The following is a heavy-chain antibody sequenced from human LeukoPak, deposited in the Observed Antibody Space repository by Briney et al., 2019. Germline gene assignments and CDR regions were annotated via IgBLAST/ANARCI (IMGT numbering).Heavy chain of an antibody. V-gene: IGHV3-53*01. CDR1: GFTVSSNY. D-gene: IGHD3-10*01. J-gene: IGHJ4*02. Sequence: PGGSLRLFCAPSGFTVSSNYMSWARQAPGEGLEWVSVIYSGGSTYYADSVKGRFTISRDNSKNTLYLQMNSLRAEDTAVYYCASSGSYFVMRDYWGQGTLVTVSS. CDR2: IYSGGST. CDR3: ASSGSYFVMRDY.